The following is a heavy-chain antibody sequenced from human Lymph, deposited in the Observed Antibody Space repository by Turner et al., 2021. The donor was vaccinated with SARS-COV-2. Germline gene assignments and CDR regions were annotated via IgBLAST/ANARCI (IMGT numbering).Heavy chain of an antibody. J-gene: IGHJ5*02. CDR3: ARGRLDSFGGGYYSWFDP. D-gene: IGHD1-26*01. CDR1: GGTFSSYA. CDR2: IIPILGIA. V-gene: IGHV1-69*04. Sequence: QVQLVQSGAEVKKPGSSVKVSCKASGGTFSSYAINWVLTAPGQGLEWMGRIIPILGIANYAQKFQGRVTITADKSTSTAYMELSSLRSEDTAVYYCARGRLDSFGGGYYSWFDPWGQGTLVTVSS.